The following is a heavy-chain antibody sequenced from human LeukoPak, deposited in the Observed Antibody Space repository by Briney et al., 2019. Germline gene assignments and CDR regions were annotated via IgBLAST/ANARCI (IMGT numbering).Heavy chain of an antibody. J-gene: IGHJ4*02. CDR3: ARGALGFDY. Sequence: GGSLRPSCAAYGFTLSGSDIQWVRQAPGKGLEWVSSIGTAGDTYYAGSVKGRFTLSRENAKKSSYLQMNNLGAGDTAIYYCARGALGFDYWGQGALVTVSS. V-gene: IGHV3-13*04. CDR1: GFTLSGSD. CDR2: IGTAGDT.